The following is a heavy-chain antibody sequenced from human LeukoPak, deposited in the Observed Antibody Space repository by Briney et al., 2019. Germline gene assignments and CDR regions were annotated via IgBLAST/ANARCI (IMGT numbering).Heavy chain of an antibody. Sequence: GGSLRLSCAASGFTVSSNYMSWVRQAPGKGLEWVSVIYSGGSTYYADSVKGRFTISRDNSKNTLYLQMNSLRAEDTAVYYCAGGGHDSSGYYVYWGQGTLVTVSS. CDR3: AGGGHDSSGYYVY. J-gene: IGHJ4*02. CDR2: IYSGGST. D-gene: IGHD3-22*01. CDR1: GFTVSSNY. V-gene: IGHV3-53*01.